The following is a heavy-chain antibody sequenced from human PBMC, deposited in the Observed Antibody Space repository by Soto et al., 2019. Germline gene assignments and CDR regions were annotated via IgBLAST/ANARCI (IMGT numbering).Heavy chain of an antibody. Sequence: GGSLRLSCAASGFTFSGSAMHWVRQASGKGLEWVGRIRSKANSYATAYAASVKGRFTISRDDSKNTAYLQMNSLKTEDTAVYYFTSPLYGPSADYYFDYGGQGTLVPVSS. CDR3: TSPLYGPSADYYFDY. CDR2: IRSKANSYAT. V-gene: IGHV3-73*01. D-gene: IGHD2-2*01. J-gene: IGHJ4*02. CDR1: GFTFSGSA.